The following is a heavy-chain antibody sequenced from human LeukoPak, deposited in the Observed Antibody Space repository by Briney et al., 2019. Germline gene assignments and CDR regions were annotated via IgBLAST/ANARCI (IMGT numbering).Heavy chain of an antibody. CDR3: TRDHPGVDRYFDC. CDR1: GFTFSNAW. CDR2: IKSKTDGGTT. D-gene: IGHD3-10*01. V-gene: IGHV3-15*01. J-gene: IGHJ4*02. Sequence: GGSLRLSCAASGFTFSNAWMSWVRQAPGKGLEWVGRIKSKTDGGTTDYAAPVKGRFTISRDDSKNTLYLQMNSLKTEDTAVYYCTRDHPGVDRYFDCWGQGTLVTVSS.